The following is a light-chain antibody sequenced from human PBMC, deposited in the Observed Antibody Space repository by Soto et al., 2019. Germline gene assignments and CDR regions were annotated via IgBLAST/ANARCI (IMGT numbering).Light chain of an antibody. CDR2: KAS. J-gene: IGKJ1*01. CDR3: KKYDSYSWT. V-gene: IGKV1-5*03. Sequence: DIQMPQSPSSLPASVGARPPITCRASQSISSWLAWYQQKPGKANKLLTYKASSLESGVPSRFSGSGSGTEFTLTISSLQPDEFATYYCKKYDSYSWTVGQGNKVDIK. CDR1: QSISSW.